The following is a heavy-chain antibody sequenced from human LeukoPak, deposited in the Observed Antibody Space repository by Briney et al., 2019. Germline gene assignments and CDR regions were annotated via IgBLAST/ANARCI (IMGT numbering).Heavy chain of an antibody. V-gene: IGHV5-51*01. D-gene: IGHD6-19*01. CDR2: IHPGDSDT. CDR1: GYTFTSSW. CDR3: ARAVAVSDAFDI. Sequence: GESLKISCQGSGYTFTSSWIGWVRQTPGKGLEWMGIIHPGDSDTRYSPSFQGQVTISADKSISTAYLQWSSLKASDTAMYYCARAVAVSDAFDIWGQGTMVTVSS. J-gene: IGHJ3*02.